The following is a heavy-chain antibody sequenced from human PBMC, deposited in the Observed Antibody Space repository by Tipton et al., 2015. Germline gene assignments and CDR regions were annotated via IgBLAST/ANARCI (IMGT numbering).Heavy chain of an antibody. J-gene: IGHJ6*02. CDR1: GDSVTYYY. CDR2: ISHSGNT. CDR3: ARDLEHGMDV. D-gene: IGHD5-24*01. Sequence: TLSLTCTVSGDSVTYYYWSWIRQPPGKGLEWIGSISHSGNTYYNPSLKSRVTMSRDTSKNQFSLKLTSVTAADTAVYYCARDLEHGMDVWGQGTTVTVSS. V-gene: IGHV4-38-2*02.